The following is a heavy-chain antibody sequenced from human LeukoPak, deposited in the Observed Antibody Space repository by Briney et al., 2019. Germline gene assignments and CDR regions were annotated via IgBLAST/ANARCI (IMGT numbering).Heavy chain of an antibody. CDR3: ARDLPLRFDP. J-gene: IGHJ5*02. CDR2: ISYDGGNK. V-gene: IGHV3-30-3*01. Sequence: GGSLRLSCAASGFTFSSYAMHWVRQAPGKGLEWVAVISYDGGNKYYADSVKGRFTISRDNSKNTLYLQMNSLRAEDTAVYYCARDLPLRFDPWGQGTLVTVSS. CDR1: GFTFSSYA.